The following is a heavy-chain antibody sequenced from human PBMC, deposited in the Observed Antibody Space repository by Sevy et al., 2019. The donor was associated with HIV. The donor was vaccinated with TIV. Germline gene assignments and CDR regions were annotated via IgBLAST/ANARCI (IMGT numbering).Heavy chain of an antibody. Sequence: GESLKISCAASGFTFNRYSMHRVRQAPGKGLEWVATISFDATNKHYPDSVKGRFTISRDNFQNSLFLQMDSLRPEDTAVYYCALERLSSDVAEYFQNWGQGTLLTVSS. J-gene: IGHJ1*01. V-gene: IGHV3-30-3*01. CDR1: GFTFNRYS. CDR3: ALERLSSDVAEYFQN. D-gene: IGHD1-1*01. CDR2: ISFDATNK.